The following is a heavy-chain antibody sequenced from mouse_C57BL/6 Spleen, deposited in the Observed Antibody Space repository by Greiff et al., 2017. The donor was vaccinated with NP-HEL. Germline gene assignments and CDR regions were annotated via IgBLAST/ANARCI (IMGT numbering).Heavy chain of an antibody. V-gene: IGHV5-4*03. CDR2: ISDGGSYT. CDR1: GFTFSSYA. J-gene: IGHJ1*03. CDR3: ARSPLTTVVARYFDV. D-gene: IGHD1-1*01. Sequence: EVKLMESGGGLVKPGGSLKLSCAASGFTFSSYAMSWVRQTPEKRLEWVATISDGGSYTYYPDNVKGRFTISRDNAKNNLYLQMSHLKSEDTAMYYCARSPLTTVVARYFDVWGTGTTVTVSS.